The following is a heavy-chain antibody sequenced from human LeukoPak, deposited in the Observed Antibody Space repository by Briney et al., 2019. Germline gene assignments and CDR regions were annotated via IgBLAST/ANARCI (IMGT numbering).Heavy chain of an antibody. CDR3: AKEIGAAVYFDY. D-gene: IGHD6-25*01. CDR2: ISGSGGST. Sequence: GSLRLSCAASGFTXSSYAMSWVRQAPGKGLEWVSAISGSGGSTNYAASVKGRFTISRDNSKNTAYLQMNSLRVEDTAVYYCAKEIGAAVYFDYWSQGTLVTVSS. V-gene: IGHV3-23*01. CDR1: GFTXSSYA. J-gene: IGHJ4*02.